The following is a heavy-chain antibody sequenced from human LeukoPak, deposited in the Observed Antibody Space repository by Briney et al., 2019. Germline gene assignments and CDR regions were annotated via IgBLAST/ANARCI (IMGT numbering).Heavy chain of an antibody. CDR3: ATSREVAGSHAFDI. CDR1: GYSFTNYW. D-gene: IGHD6-19*01. V-gene: IGHV5-51*01. Sequence: GESLKISCKGSGYSFTNYWIGWVRQMPGKGLEWMGMLYPGDSASRFSPSFQGRVTMSVDRSINTACLQWSSLRASDTAMYYCATSREVAGSHAFDIWGQGTVVTVSS. CDR2: LYPGDSAS. J-gene: IGHJ3*02.